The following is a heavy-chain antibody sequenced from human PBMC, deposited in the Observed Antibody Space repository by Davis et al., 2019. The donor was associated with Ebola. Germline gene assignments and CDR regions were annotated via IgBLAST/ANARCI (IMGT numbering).Heavy chain of an antibody. V-gene: IGHV4-39*01. CDR1: GGSISSSSYY. CDR3: ARRGGDAFDI. D-gene: IGHD1-26*01. J-gene: IGHJ3*02. Sequence: MPSETLSLTCTVSGGSISSSSYYWGWIRQPPGKGLEWIGSIYYSGSTYYNPSLKSRVTISVDTSKNLFSLELSSVIAADTAVYYCARRGGDAFDIWGQGTMVTVSS. CDR2: IYYSGST.